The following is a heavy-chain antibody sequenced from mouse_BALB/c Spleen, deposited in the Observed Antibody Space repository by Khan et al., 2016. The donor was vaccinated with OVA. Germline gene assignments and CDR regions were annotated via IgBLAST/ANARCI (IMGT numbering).Heavy chain of an antibody. CDR1: GYTFTTYT. CDR2: INPSNGYT. CDR3: AREGPYYRSDGWFLY. V-gene: IGHV1-4*01. D-gene: IGHD2-14*01. Sequence: QVQLKESGAELARPGASVKMSCKASGYTFTTYTMHWVKQRPGQGLEWIGYINPSNGYTNYNQKFKDKSTLTADKSSSTAYMQLSSLTSDYSAVXYGAREGPYYRSDGWFLYWGQGTLVTVSA. J-gene: IGHJ3*01.